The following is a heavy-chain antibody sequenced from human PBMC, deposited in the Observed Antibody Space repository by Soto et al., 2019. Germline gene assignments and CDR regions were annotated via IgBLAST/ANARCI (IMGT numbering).Heavy chain of an antibody. Sequence: QVQLQESGPGLVKPSETLSLTCTVSGGSITNYYWTWIRQPPGKGLEWIGYIYYNGNINYNPSLKSRVTISADTTKNQFSLKLNSVTAADTAVYYCARTYCSSTTCYDLFDSWGQGTLVTVSS. CDR2: IYYNGNI. D-gene: IGHD2-2*01. J-gene: IGHJ4*02. CDR1: GGSITNYY. V-gene: IGHV4-59*01. CDR3: ARTYCSSTTCYDLFDS.